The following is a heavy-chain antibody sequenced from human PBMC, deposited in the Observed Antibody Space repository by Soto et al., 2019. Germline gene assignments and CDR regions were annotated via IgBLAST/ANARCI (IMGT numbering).Heavy chain of an antibody. CDR1: GGTFSSYA. D-gene: IGHD4-17*01. CDR3: ATYGDHSTIYYYYGMDV. CDR2: IIPIFGTA. J-gene: IGHJ6*02. V-gene: IGHV1-69*13. Sequence: SVKVSCKASGGTFSSYAISWVRQAPGQGLEWMGGIIPIFGTANYAQKFQGRVTITADESTSTAYMELSSLRSEDTAVYYCATYGDHSTIYYYYGMDVWGQGTTVTVSS.